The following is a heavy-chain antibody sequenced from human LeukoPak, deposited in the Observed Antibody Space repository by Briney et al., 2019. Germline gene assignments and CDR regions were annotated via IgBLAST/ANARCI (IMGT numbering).Heavy chain of an antibody. CDR1: GYTFTGYY. D-gene: IGHD3-22*01. J-gene: IGHJ3*02. CDR3: ARDHDSSGYYEDAFDI. CDR2: ISAYNGNT. V-gene: IGHV1-18*04. Sequence: GASVKVSCKASGYTFTGYYMHWVRQAPGQGLEWMGWISAYNGNTNYAQKLQGRVTMTTDTPTSTAYMELRSLRSDDTAVYYCARDHDSSGYYEDAFDIWGQGTMVTVSS.